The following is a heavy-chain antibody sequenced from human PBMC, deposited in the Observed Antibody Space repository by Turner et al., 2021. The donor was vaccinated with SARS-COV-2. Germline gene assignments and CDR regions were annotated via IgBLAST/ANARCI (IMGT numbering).Heavy chain of an antibody. V-gene: IGHV3-30-3*01. CDR2: ISYDGSNK. D-gene: IGHD2-21*02. Sequence: VQLVESGGGVVQPGRSLRPSCADSGFTFSNYAMHWVRQAPGKGLEWVAVISYDGSNKYYADSVKGRFTISRDNSKNTLYLQMNSLRAEDTAVYYCAREPPFCGGDCYFDYWGQGTLVTVSS. CDR1: GFTFSNYA. J-gene: IGHJ4*02. CDR3: AREPPFCGGDCYFDY.